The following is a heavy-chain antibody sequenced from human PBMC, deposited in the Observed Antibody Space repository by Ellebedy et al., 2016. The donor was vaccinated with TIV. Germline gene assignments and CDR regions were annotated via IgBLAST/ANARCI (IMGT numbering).Heavy chain of an antibody. CDR2: ISYNSASI. Sequence: GESLKISCAASGFTFDTYSMNWVRQAPGKGLEWVSSISYNSASIFYADSLKGRFTVSRDNAKNSLYLQMNSLRAEDTAVYYCARDLGAVMPTGGYFDYWGQGTLVTVSS. D-gene: IGHD3-10*01. CDR3: ARDLGAVMPTGGYFDY. J-gene: IGHJ4*02. V-gene: IGHV3-21*01. CDR1: GFTFDTYS.